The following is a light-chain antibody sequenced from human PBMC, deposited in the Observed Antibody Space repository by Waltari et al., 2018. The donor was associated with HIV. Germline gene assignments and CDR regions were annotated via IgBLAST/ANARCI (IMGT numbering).Light chain of an antibody. CDR3: GTWDTSLIAGGV. V-gene: IGLV1-51*02. CDR2: END. Sequence: QSVLTQPPSVSAAPGQKVTISCSGSSSNIGNNYVYWYQHFPGTAPKLLIFENDKRPSGIPDRFSGSKSGTSATLGITGLQTGDEADYYCGTWDTSLIAGGVFGGGTKLTVL. J-gene: IGLJ3*02. CDR1: SSNIGNNY.